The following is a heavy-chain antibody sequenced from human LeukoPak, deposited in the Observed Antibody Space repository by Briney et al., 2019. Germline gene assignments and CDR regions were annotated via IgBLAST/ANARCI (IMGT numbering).Heavy chain of an antibody. J-gene: IGHJ6*03. CDR3: ARGYDFWSGYSPNYYYYYMDV. D-gene: IGHD3-3*01. CDR1: GGSFSGYY. Sequence: SETLSLTCAVYGGSFSGYYWSWIRQPPGKGLEWIGEINHSGSTNYNPSLKSRVTMSVDTSKNQFSLKLSSVTAADTAVYYCARGYDFWSGYSPNYYYYYMDVWGKGTTVTVSS. CDR2: INHSGST. V-gene: IGHV4-34*01.